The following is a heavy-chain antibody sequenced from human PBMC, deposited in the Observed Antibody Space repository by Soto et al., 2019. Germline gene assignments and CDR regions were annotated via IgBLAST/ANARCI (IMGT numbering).Heavy chain of an antibody. CDR2: IYYNGNT. J-gene: IGHJ3*01. Sequence: QVQLQESGPGLVKPSQTLSRTCTLSGVSITSGAYYWTWVRQHPGKGLEWIGYIYYNGNTYFSPSLKRRLTISIDTSKNQFSLKLSSVTAADTAMYYCARARLRAVYAFDFWGQGTMVTVSS. CDR1: GVSITSGAYY. V-gene: IGHV4-31*03. CDR3: ARARLRAVYAFDF. D-gene: IGHD4-17*01.